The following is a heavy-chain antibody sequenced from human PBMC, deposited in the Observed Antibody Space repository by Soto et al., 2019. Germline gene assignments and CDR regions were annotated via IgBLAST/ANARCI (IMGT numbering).Heavy chain of an antibody. CDR1: GYIFTSYC. V-gene: IGHV5-10-1*01. D-gene: IGHD5-18*01. Sequence: GESLKISCKGSGYIFTSYCISWVRQMPGKGLEGRGRIDPSDSYTNYSPSFQGHVTISADESISTAYLQWSSVKASDTSMYYCARQRYSYEYGMDVWGQGTTVTVSS. J-gene: IGHJ6*02. CDR3: ARQRYSYEYGMDV. CDR2: IDPSDSYT.